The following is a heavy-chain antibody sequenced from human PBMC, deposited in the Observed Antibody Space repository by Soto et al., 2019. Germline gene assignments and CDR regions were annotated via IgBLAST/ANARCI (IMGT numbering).Heavy chain of an antibody. CDR2: IYYSGST. V-gene: IGHV4-31*03. CDR1: GGSISSGGYY. J-gene: IGHJ4*02. Sequence: SQTLSLTCTVSGGSISSGGYYWSWIRQHPGKGLEWIGYIYYSGSTYYNPSLKSRVTISVDTSKNQFSLKLSSVTAADTAVYYCARDYYDSSPEGINYFDYWGQGTLVTVSS. D-gene: IGHD3-22*01. CDR3: ARDYYDSSPEGINYFDY.